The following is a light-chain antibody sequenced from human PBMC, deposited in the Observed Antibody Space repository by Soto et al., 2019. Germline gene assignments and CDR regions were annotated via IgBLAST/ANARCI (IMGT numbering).Light chain of an antibody. J-gene: IGKJ4*01. Sequence: IQLTQSPSSLSASVGGRVTITCRASQGISSYLAWYQQKPGKAPKLLIYAASTLQSGVPSRFSGSGSGTDFTLTISSLQPEDFATYYCQQLNSYPPTLTFGGGTKVDIK. CDR2: AAS. CDR3: QQLNSYPPTLT. V-gene: IGKV1-9*01. CDR1: QGISSY.